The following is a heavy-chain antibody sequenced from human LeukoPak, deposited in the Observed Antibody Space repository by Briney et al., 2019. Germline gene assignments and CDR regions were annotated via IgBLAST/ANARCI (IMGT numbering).Heavy chain of an antibody. CDR1: GFTFRSYG. Sequence: GGSLRLSCAASGFTFRSYGMHWVRQAPGKGLEWVAFIRYDGSNKYYADSVKGRFTISRDNSKNTLYLQMNSLRAEDTAVYYCARDQGFSYYYYYMDVWGKGTTVTVSS. CDR3: ARDQGFSYYYYYMDV. D-gene: IGHD3-3*01. V-gene: IGHV3-30*02. J-gene: IGHJ6*03. CDR2: IRYDGSNK.